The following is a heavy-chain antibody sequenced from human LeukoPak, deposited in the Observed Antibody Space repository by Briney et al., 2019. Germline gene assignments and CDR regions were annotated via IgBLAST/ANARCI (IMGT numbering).Heavy chain of an antibody. Sequence: GGSLRLSCAASGFTFSSYSMNWVRQAPGEGLEWVSSISSSSSYIYYADSVKGRFTISRDNAKNSLYLQMNSLRAEDTAVYYCARWVYNNYDPVYWGQGTLVTVSS. D-gene: IGHD5-24*01. V-gene: IGHV3-21*01. CDR2: ISSSSSYI. CDR3: ARWVYNNYDPVY. J-gene: IGHJ4*02. CDR1: GFTFSSYS.